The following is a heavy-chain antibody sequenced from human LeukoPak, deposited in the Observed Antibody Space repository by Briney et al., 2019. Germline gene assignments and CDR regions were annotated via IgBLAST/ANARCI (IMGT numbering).Heavy chain of an antibody. CDR3: AKGGRYYGSGSYYSRPYFDY. D-gene: IGHD3-10*01. Sequence: GGSLRLSCAASGFTFSSYAMSWVRQAPGKGLEWVSAISGSGGSTYYADSVKGRFTISRDNSKNTLYLQMNSLRAEDTAVYYCAKGGRYYGSGSYYSRPYFDYWGQGTLVTVSS. CDR1: GFTFSSYA. CDR2: ISGSGGST. V-gene: IGHV3-23*01. J-gene: IGHJ4*02.